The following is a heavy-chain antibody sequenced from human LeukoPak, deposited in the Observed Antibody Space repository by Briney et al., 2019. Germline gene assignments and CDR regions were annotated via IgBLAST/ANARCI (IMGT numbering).Heavy chain of an antibody. J-gene: IGHJ4*02. CDR1: GFTLSPYT. D-gene: IGHD6-13*01. V-gene: IGHV3-30-3*01. Sequence: PGRSLRLSCVASGFTLSPYTMHWVRQAPGKGLEWVAVISFNGHDENYPDSVRGRFTNSRDNSKNAVYLQLNSLTVEDTAVYFCARGPSSTWSNLLLDLWGQGTLVTVSS. CDR3: ARGPSSTWSNLLLDL. CDR2: ISFNGHDE.